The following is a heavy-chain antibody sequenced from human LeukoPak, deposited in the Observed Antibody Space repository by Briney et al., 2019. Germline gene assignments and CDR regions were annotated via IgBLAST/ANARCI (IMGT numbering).Heavy chain of an antibody. D-gene: IGHD3-10*01. V-gene: IGHV3-48*02. Sequence: GGSLRLSCAASGFTFSPLGMNWVRQAPGRGLEWVSYISSGTSTTYYADSVKGRFTISRDNAKNSLYLQLNSLRDEDTAVYYCARGRGLTLSYHYFDYWGQGTLVTVSS. CDR1: GFTFSPLG. CDR2: ISSGTSTT. J-gene: IGHJ4*02. CDR3: ARGRGLTLSYHYFDY.